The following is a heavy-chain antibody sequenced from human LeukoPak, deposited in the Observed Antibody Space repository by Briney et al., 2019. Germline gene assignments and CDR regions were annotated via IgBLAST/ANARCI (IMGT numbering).Heavy chain of an antibody. J-gene: IGHJ4*02. Sequence: WASVKVSCKASGYTFTGYYMHWVRQAPGQGLEWMGWINPNSGGTNYSQKFQGRVTITRNTSISTAYMELSRLRSDDTAVYYCARDLLGYCSGGSCSAGDYWGQGTLVTVSS. D-gene: IGHD2-15*01. CDR3: ARDLLGYCSGGSCSAGDY. CDR1: GYTFTGYY. V-gene: IGHV1-2*02. CDR2: INPNSGGT.